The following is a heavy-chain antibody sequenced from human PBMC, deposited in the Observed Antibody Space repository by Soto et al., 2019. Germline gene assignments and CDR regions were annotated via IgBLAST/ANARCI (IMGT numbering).Heavy chain of an antibody. V-gene: IGHV1-69*13. CDR2: IIPIFGTA. D-gene: IGHD1-26*01. CDR3: ASGKDRDAFDI. J-gene: IGHJ3*02. CDR1: GGTFSSYA. Sequence: SVKVSCKVSGGTFSSYAISWVRQAPGQGLEWMGGIIPIFGTANYAQKFQGRVTITADESTSTAYMELSSLRSEDTAVYYCASGKDRDAFDIWGQGTMVTVSS.